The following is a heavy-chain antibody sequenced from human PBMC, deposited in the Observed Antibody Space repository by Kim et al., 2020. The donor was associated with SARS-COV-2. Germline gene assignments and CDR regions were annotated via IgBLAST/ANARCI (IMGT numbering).Heavy chain of an antibody. Sequence: SETLSLTCTXSGGSISSGSYYWTWIRQPAGKGLEWIGRIYTSGSTNYNPSLKSRVTISVDTSKNQFSLKLSSVTAADTAVYYCARGGYCRRGSCYSLGWFDPWGQGTLVTVSS. CDR1: GGSISSGSYY. CDR2: IYTSGST. J-gene: IGHJ5*02. D-gene: IGHD2-15*01. CDR3: ARGGYCRRGSCYSLGWFDP. V-gene: IGHV4-61*02.